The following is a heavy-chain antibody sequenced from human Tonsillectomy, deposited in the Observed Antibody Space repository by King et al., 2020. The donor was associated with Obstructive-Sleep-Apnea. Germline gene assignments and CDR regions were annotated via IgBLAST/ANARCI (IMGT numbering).Heavy chain of an antibody. CDR2: IYYSGST. CDR1: GGSISSSSYY. D-gene: IGHD6-13*01. J-gene: IGHJ4*02. V-gene: IGHV4-39*07. Sequence: QLQESGPGLVKPSETLSLTCTVSGGSISSSSYYWGWIRQPPGKGLDWIGSIYYSGSTYYNPSLKSRVTISVDTSKNQFSLKLSSVTAADTAVYYCARTQGGIAAAGTLRKPYDYWGQGTLVTVSS. CDR3: ARTQGGIAAAGTLRKPYDY.